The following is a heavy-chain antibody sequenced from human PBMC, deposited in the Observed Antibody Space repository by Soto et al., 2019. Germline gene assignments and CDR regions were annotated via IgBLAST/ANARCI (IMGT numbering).Heavy chain of an antibody. Sequence: GGSLRLSCAASGFTFSSDVMSWVRQAQGKGLEWVSSTSGSGGSAYYADSVKGRFTISRDNSENTLYLQMNSLRASDTAEYYCSIVLLGYTTGRYDFWGQGTLVPVSS. CDR1: GFTFSSDV. V-gene: IGHV3-23*01. CDR3: SIVLLGYTTGRYDF. J-gene: IGHJ4*02. D-gene: IGHD3-16*02. CDR2: TSGSGGSA.